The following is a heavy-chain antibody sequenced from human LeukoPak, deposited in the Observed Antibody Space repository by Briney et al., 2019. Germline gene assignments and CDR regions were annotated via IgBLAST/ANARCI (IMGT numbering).Heavy chain of an antibody. J-gene: IGHJ4*02. Sequence: GASVKVSCKASGGTFSSYAISWVRQATGQGLEWMGGIIPIFGTANYAQKFQGRVTITTDESTSTAYMELSSLRSEDTAVYYCAISPLAYCGGDCYLPFDYWGKGTLVTVSS. CDR2: IIPIFGTA. CDR1: GGTFSSYA. CDR3: AISPLAYCGGDCYLPFDY. V-gene: IGHV1-69*05. D-gene: IGHD2-21*02.